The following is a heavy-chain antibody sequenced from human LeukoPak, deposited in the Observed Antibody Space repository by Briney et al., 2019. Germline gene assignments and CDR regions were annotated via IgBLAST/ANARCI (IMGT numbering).Heavy chain of an antibody. V-gene: IGHV4-39*01. CDR2: IYYSGST. CDR3: ARRSSGWLPDDAFDI. Sequence: SETLSLTCTVSGGSISSSSYYWGWIRQPPGKGLEWIGSIYYSGSTYYNPSLKSRVTISVDTSKNQFSLKLSSVTAADTAVYYCARRSSGWLPDDAFDIWGQGTMVTVSS. CDR1: GGSISSSSYY. D-gene: IGHD6-19*01. J-gene: IGHJ3*02.